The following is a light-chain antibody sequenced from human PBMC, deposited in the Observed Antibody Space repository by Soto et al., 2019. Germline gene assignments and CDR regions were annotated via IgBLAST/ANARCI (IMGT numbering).Light chain of an antibody. V-gene: IGKV3-20*01. CDR3: QRYGGSLT. J-gene: IGKJ5*01. CDR2: GAS. Sequence: EIVLTQSPGTLSLSPGERATLSCRASQSVSSSYLAWYQQKPGQAPRILIYGASSRATGIPDRFSGSGSGTDFTLTISRLEPEDFAVYYCQRYGGSLTFGQGTRLEIK. CDR1: QSVSSSY.